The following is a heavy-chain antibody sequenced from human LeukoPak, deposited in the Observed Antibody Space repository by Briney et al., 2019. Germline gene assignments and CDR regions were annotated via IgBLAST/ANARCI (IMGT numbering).Heavy chain of an antibody. J-gene: IGHJ4*02. CDR1: RFTFSSYW. V-gene: IGHV3-74*01. D-gene: IGHD3-22*01. CDR2: INSDGSST. CDR3: AREYYDSSGSPYFDY. Sequence: GGSLRLSCAASRFTFSSYWMHWVRQAPGKGLVWVSRINSDGSSTTYGDSVKGRFTISRDNAKNTLYMYMHSLRAEDTAVYYCAREYYDSSGSPYFDYWGQGTLVTVSS.